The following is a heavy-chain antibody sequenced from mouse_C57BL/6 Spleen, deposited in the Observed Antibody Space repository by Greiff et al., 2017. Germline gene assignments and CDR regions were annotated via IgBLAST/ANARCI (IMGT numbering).Heavy chain of an antibody. J-gene: IGHJ3*01. CDR2: IYPGSGST. D-gene: IGHD2-4*01. CDR3: ARSDYDYDQAWFAY. V-gene: IGHV1-55*01. Sequence: QVQLQQPGAELVKPGASVKMSCKASGYTFTSYWITWVKQRPGQGLEWIGDIYPGSGSTNYNEKFKSKATLTVDTSSSTAYMQLSSLTSEAAAVYCCARSDYDYDQAWFAYWGQGTLVTVSA. CDR1: GYTFTSYW.